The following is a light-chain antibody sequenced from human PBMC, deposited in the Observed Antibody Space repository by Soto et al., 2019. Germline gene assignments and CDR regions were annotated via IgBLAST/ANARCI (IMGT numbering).Light chain of an antibody. V-gene: IGLV3-21*02. CDR2: DDN. J-gene: IGLJ2*01. CDR3: QVWHSGVDWV. CDR1: KIGSKR. Sequence: SYELTQPPSVSVAPGQTARITCGGNKIGSKRVHGYQQKPGQALVLVVYDDNDRPSGIPERFSGSDSGNTATLTISRVEAGDEADYYCQVWHSGVDWVFGGGTQLTVL.